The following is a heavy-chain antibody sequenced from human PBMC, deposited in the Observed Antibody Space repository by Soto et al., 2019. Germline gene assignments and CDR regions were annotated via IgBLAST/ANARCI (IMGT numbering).Heavy chain of an antibody. CDR1: GFTFSSYG. D-gene: IGHD3-22*01. Sequence: GGSLRLSCAASGFTFSSYGMHWVRQAPGKGLEWVAVIWYDGSNKYYAESVKGRFTISRDNSKNTLYLQMNSLRAEDTAVYYCARDLYYYDSSGYYLGDYWGQGTLVTVSS. V-gene: IGHV3-33*01. J-gene: IGHJ4*02. CDR2: IWYDGSNK. CDR3: ARDLYYYDSSGYYLGDY.